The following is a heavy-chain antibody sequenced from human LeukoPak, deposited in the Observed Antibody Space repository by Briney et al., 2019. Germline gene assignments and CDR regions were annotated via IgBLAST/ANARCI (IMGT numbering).Heavy chain of an antibody. J-gene: IGHJ3*02. CDR1: GGSISSGSYY. V-gene: IGHV4-61*02. CDR2: IYTSGST. CDR3: AREWRRGGDAFDI. Sequence: SQTLSLTCTVSGGSISSGSYYWSWIRQPAGKGLEWIGRIYTSGSTNYNPSLKSRVTISVDTFKNQFSLRLSSVTAADTAVYYCAREWRRGGDAFDIWGQGTMVTVSS. D-gene: IGHD3-3*01.